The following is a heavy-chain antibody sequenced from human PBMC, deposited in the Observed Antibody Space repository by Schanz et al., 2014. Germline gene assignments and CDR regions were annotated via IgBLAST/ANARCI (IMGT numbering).Heavy chain of an antibody. Sequence: QVQLVQSGDEVKKPGASVKVSCKTSGYTFSDYGITWVRQAPGQGLEWVGWISPYTGNTHYFDKMEGRVTMTTDTSTSTAYMELRSLRSDDTAMYYCASSGAGYSSSWDFDYWGQGTLXTVSS. CDR2: ISPYTGNT. CDR3: ASSGAGYSSSWDFDY. J-gene: IGHJ4*02. D-gene: IGHD6-13*01. CDR1: GYTFSDYG. V-gene: IGHV1-18*01.